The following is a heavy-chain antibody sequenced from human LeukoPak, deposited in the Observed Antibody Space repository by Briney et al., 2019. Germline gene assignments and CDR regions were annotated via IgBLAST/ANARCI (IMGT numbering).Heavy chain of an antibody. CDR3: AREEGGSGWYSYYYGMDV. CDR2: ISYDGSNK. V-gene: IGHV3-30-3*01. Sequence: PGGSLRLSCAASGFTFSSYAMHWVCQAPGKGLEWVAVISYDGSNKYYADSVKGRFTISRDNSKNTLYLQMNSLRAEDTAVYYCAREEGGSGWYSYYYGMDVWGQGTTVTVSS. J-gene: IGHJ6*02. CDR1: GFTFSSYA. D-gene: IGHD6-19*01.